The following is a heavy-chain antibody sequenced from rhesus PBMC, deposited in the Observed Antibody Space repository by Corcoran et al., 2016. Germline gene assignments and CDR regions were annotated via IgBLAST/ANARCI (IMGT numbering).Heavy chain of an antibody. D-gene: IGHD1-20*01. V-gene: IGHV4-57*01. CDR1: GGSISSSNW. J-gene: IGHJ5-2*02. CDR2: ISGSGGST. CDR3: AREVDSWNNEDSLDV. Sequence: QLQLQESGPGLVKPSEPLSLTCAVSGGSISSSNWGSWSRQPPGKGLEWIGRISGSGGSTSYNPSLKSRVTISTDTSKNQFSLKLSSVTAADTAVYYCAREVDSWNNEDSLDVWGRGVLVTVSS.